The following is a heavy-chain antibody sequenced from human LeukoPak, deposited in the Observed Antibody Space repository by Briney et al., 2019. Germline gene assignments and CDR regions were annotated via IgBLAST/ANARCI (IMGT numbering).Heavy chain of an antibody. CDR3: TIMQNLSAPGRGAYWFDP. CDR2: VDPEAGET. V-gene: IGHV1-24*01. J-gene: IGHJ5*02. Sequence: GASVRVSCKVSGSPLSEFSIHWGRQAPGEGREWMGGVDPEAGETIYAQRFQGRVTMTEDISTDTAFMELSRLRSDDTAVYYCTIMQNLSAPGRGAYWFDPWGQGTLVTVSS. D-gene: IGHD6-6*01. CDR1: GSPLSEFS.